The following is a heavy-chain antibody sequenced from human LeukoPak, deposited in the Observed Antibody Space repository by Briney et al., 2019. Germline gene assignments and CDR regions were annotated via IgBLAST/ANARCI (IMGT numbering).Heavy chain of an antibody. J-gene: IGHJ5*02. CDR2: INHSGST. D-gene: IGHD2-2*01. V-gene: IGHV4-34*01. Sequence: SETLSLTCAVYGGSFSGYYWSWIRQPPGKGLEWIGEINHSGSTNYNPSLESRVTISVDTSKSQFSLKLSSVTAADTAVYYCARGGVGCSSTSCYYYWFDPWGQGTLVTVSS. CDR1: GGSFSGYY. CDR3: ARGGVGCSSTSCYYYWFDP.